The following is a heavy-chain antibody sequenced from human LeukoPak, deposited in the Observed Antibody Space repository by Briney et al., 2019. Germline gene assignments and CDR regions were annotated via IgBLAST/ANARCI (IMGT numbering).Heavy chain of an antibody. J-gene: IGHJ5*02. D-gene: IGHD3-22*01. CDR1: GFIFNNFG. V-gene: IGHV3-23*01. CDR3: AKGGSGYFLDL. Sequence: GGSLRLSCAASGFIFNNFGLIWDRQAPGKGLEWVSAISNDGGGTTYADFVKGRFTISRDNSKNTLFLQMNSLRAEDTALYYCAKGGSGYFLDLWGQGTLVTVSS. CDR2: ISNDGGGT.